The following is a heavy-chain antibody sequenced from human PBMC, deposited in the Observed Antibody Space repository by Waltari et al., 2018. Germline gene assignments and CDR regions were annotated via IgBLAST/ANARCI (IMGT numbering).Heavy chain of an antibody. J-gene: IGHJ6*02. CDR3: ARDPWDSSGYPYYYGMDV. D-gene: IGHD3-22*01. V-gene: IGHV4-39*07. CDR2: IYYSGST. CDR1: GGSTSSSSYY. Sequence: QLQLQESGPGLVKPSETLSLTCTVSGGSTSSSSYYWGWIRQPPGKGLEWIGSIYYSGSTYYNPSLKSRVTISVDTSKNQFSLKLSSVTAADTAVYYCARDPWDSSGYPYYYGMDVWGQGTTVTVSS.